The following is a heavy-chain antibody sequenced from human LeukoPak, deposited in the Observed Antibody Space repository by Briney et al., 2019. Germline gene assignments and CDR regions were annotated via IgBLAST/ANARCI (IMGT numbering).Heavy chain of an antibody. CDR3: ARTVSSSEGGFDY. Sequence: PGGSLRLSCAASGFTFSSYTMNWVRQAPGKGLEWVSAIGGSGGSTYYADSVKGRFTISRDNSKNTLYLQMNSLRAEDTAVYYCARTVSSSEGGFDYWGQGTLVTVSS. D-gene: IGHD6-6*01. J-gene: IGHJ4*02. CDR1: GFTFSSYT. CDR2: IGGSGGST. V-gene: IGHV3-23*01.